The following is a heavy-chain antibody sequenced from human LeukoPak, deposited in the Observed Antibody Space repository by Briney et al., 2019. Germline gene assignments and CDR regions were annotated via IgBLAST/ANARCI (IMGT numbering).Heavy chain of an antibody. CDR1: GFTFSSYW. D-gene: IGHD3-10*01. CDR3: AKYDMVRGVY. Sequence: GGSLRLSCAASGFTFSSYWMSWVRQAPGKGLEWVSGISGSGFSTYYADSVEGRFTISRDNSKNTLYLQMNSLRAEDTAVYYCAKYDMVRGVYWGQGTLVTVSS. CDR2: ISGSGFST. J-gene: IGHJ4*02. V-gene: IGHV3-23*01.